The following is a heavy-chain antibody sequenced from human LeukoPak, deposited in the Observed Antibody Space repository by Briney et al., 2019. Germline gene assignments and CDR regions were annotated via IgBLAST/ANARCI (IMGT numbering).Heavy chain of an antibody. V-gene: IGHV1-2*02. Sequence: ASLKVSCKASGYTSTGYYMHWVREAPGQGLEWMGWINPNSGGTNYAQKFQGRVTMTRDTSISTAYMELSRLRSDDTAVYYCARGNWELLDFDYWGQGTLVTVSS. CDR2: INPNSGGT. CDR1: GYTSTGYY. J-gene: IGHJ4*02. CDR3: ARGNWELLDFDY. D-gene: IGHD1-26*01.